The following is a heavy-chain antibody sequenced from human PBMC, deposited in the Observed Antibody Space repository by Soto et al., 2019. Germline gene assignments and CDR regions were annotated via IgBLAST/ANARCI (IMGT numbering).Heavy chain of an antibody. CDR2: ISAYNGNT. Sequence: ASVKVSCKASGYTFTSYGISWVRQAPGQGLEGVGWISAYNGNTNYTQKLKRRVPMPTDPSTSTAYMELRSLRSDDTAVYYCARDLRYCGGDCHPFDYWGQGTLVTVSS. J-gene: IGHJ4*02. CDR3: ARDLRYCGGDCHPFDY. D-gene: IGHD2-21*02. CDR1: GYTFTSYG. V-gene: IGHV1-18*01.